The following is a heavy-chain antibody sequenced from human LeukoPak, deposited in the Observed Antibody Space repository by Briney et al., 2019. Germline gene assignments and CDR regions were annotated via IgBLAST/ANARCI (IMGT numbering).Heavy chain of an antibody. J-gene: IGHJ6*03. D-gene: IGHD2-21*02. CDR1: GFTFSSYW. Sequence: GGSLRLSCAASGFTFSSYWMSWVRQAPGKGLEWVANIKQDGSEKNYVDSVKGRFTISRDNAKNSLYLQMNSLRAEDTAVYYCARGFCNVVVTATGDYYYYYMDVWGKGTTVTVSS. CDR3: ARGFCNVVVTATGDYYYYYMDV. CDR2: IKQDGSEK. V-gene: IGHV3-7*01.